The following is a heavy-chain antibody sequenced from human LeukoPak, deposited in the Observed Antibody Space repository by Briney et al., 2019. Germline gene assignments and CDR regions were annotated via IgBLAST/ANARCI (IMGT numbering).Heavy chain of an antibody. CDR3: ARTQFYRRGFDH. Sequence: SETLSLTCTVSGGFITTYYWSWVRQSPGKGLERIGYIYHGGDTNYNPSLKSRVTISVDTSKNQVSLTLNFVTAADTAVYYCARTQFYRRGFDHWGQGTLVTVSS. V-gene: IGHV4-59*01. CDR1: GGFITTYY. D-gene: IGHD2/OR15-2a*01. CDR2: IYHGGDT. J-gene: IGHJ4*02.